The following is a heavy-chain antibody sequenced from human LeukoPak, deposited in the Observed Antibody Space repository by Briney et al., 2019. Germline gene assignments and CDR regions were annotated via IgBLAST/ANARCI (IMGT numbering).Heavy chain of an antibody. CDR1: GFTFSSYE. V-gene: IGHV3-48*03. D-gene: IGHD2-2*02. J-gene: IGHJ4*02. CDR2: ISSSGSTI. CDR3: AKDSCSSTSCYMEDY. Sequence: GGSLRLSCAASGFTFSSYEMNWVRQAPGKGLEWVSYISSSGSTIHYAESVKGRFTISRDNAKNSLYLQMNSLRAEDTALYYCAKDSCSSTSCYMEDYWGQGTLVTVSS.